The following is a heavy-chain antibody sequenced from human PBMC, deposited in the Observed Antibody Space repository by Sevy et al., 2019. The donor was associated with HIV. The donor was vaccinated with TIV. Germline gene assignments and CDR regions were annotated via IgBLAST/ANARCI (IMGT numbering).Heavy chain of an antibody. D-gene: IGHD1-1*01. Sequence: GGSLRLSCATSGFTFSNYAMNWVRQAPGKGLEWVSAISGSGGTTYYADPVQGRFTIFRDKSKNRQYLQMNSLRGEDTAVYYCAKVLARGTALAGRAWGMDVWGQGTTVTVSS. J-gene: IGHJ6*02. CDR2: ISGSGGTT. CDR1: GFTFSNYA. CDR3: AKVLARGTALAGRAWGMDV. V-gene: IGHV3-23*01.